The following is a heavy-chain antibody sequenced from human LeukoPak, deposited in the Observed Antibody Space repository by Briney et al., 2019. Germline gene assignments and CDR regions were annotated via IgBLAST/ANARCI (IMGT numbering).Heavy chain of an antibody. CDR3: ARVGDGLNDAFDI. CDR2: INPNSGGT. CDR1: GYTFTGYY. Sequence: ASVKVSCKASGYTFTGYYMNWVRQGPGQGLEWMGRINPNSGGTNYAQKFQGRVTMTRDTSISTAYMELSRLRSDDTAVYYCARVGDGLNDAFDIWGQGTMVTVSS. J-gene: IGHJ3*02. D-gene: IGHD5-24*01. V-gene: IGHV1-2*06.